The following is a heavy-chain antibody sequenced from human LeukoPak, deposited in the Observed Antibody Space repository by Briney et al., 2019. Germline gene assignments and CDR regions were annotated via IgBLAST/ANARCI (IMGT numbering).Heavy chain of an antibody. CDR2: ISPSGGST. CDR1: GYTFTSYY. CDR3: ARGGDMAAAGIRFFDY. D-gene: IGHD6-13*01. J-gene: IGHJ4*02. V-gene: IGHV1-46*01. Sequence: ASVKVSCKASGYTFTSYYMHWVRQAPGQGLEWMGIISPSGGSTSYAQKLQGRVTMTRDTSTSTVYMDLSSLRSEDTAVYYCARGGDMAAAGIRFFDYWGQGTLVTVSS.